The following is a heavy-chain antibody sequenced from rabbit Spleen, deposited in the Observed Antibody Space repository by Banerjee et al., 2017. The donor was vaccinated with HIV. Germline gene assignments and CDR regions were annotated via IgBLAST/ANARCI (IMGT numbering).Heavy chain of an antibody. Sequence: QEQLVESGGGLVQPEGSLALTCKASGFSFSSSYYICWVRQAPGKGLEWIGCGYPDGIGSTAYASWAKGRFTISKTSSTTVTLQMTSLTVADTATYFCARGSAAMTMLIIGFYLNLWGQGTLVTVS. D-gene: IGHD2-1*01. CDR1: GFSFSSSYY. V-gene: IGHV1S45*01. CDR2: GYPDGIGST. J-gene: IGHJ4*01. CDR3: ARGSAAMTMLIIGFYLNL.